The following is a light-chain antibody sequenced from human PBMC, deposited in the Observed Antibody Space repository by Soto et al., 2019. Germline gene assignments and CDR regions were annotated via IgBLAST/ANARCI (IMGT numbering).Light chain of an antibody. CDR2: GSS. Sequence: EIFLTPAQGPLSLSPLESATLSCLASKSVSSRQLVWYQQKPGQPPTLLIYGSSNRATGIPDRLSGSGSGTDFPLTLSRLETADFVVYYCQQYRNQPLIPFGQGTRLEIK. J-gene: IGKJ5*01. V-gene: IGKV3-20*01. CDR1: KSVSSRQ. CDR3: QQYRNQPLIP.